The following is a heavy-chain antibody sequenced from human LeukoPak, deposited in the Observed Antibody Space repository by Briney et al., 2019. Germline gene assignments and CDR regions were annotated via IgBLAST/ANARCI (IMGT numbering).Heavy chain of an antibody. CDR3: ARLSRGSYNADFDY. Sequence: GESLQISCQASGYTFRSYWIGWVRQMPGNGLEWMGIISPSDSETTYSPSFQGQVTFSADKSISTAYLQWSRLKASDTAMYFCARLSRGSYNADFDYWGQGTLVTVSS. CDR1: GYTFRSYW. CDR2: ISPSDSET. D-gene: IGHD1-26*01. V-gene: IGHV5-51*01. J-gene: IGHJ4*02.